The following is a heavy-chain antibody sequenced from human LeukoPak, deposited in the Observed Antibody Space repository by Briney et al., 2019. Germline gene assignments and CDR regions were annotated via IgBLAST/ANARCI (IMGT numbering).Heavy chain of an antibody. D-gene: IGHD5-18*01. V-gene: IGHV4-39*01. Sequence: SETLSFTCTVSGGSTSSNTFYWGWIRQPPGKGLEWIGAVYYNGNTYYSSSLKSRVTISVDTSKNQFSLKLNSVTAADTAVYFCARVKKVDTSLDYWGQGTLVTVSS. J-gene: IGHJ4*02. CDR1: GGSTSSNTFY. CDR2: VYYNGNT. CDR3: ARVKKVDTSLDY.